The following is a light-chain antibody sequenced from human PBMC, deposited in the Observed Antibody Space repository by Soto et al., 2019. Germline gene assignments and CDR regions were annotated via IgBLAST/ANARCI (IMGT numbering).Light chain of an antibody. Sequence: EIVLTQSPGTLSLSPGERATLSCRASQSVSSTYLAWYQQKPGQAPRLLIYDASNRATGIPARFSGSGSGTEFTLTISSLQPDDFATYYCQQYSSYWTFAQGTKVDI. CDR1: QSVSSTY. J-gene: IGKJ1*01. V-gene: IGKV3-20*01. CDR3: QQYSSYWT. CDR2: DAS.